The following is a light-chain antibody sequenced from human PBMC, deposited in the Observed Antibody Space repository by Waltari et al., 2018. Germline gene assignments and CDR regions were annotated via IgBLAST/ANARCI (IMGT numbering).Light chain of an antibody. Sequence: QSALTQPRSVSGSPGQSVTISCSGTSSDVGSYNFVSWYQQHPGNAPKLLIYDVVKRPSGVPERVSGSKSGNTASLTISGLQTEDESDYYCCSYAGSYTFVFGGGTQLTVL. CDR1: SSDVGSYNF. CDR3: CSYAGSYTFV. CDR2: DVV. J-gene: IGLJ7*01. V-gene: IGLV2-11*01.